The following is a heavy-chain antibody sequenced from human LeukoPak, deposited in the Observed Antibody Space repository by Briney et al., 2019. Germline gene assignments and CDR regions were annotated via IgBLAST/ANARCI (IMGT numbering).Heavy chain of an antibody. D-gene: IGHD6-19*01. CDR2: IRSKTYGGTS. CDR1: TITLGDYT. V-gene: IGHV3-49*03. Sequence: HPGGSLRLSCTASTITLGDYTMSWFRQAPGKGLEWVGFIRSKTYGGTSEYVASVKDRFIISRDDSKNIVYLQMNSLKIEDTAMYYCATVRQWLLHWGQGTLVTVSS. CDR3: ATVRQWLLH. J-gene: IGHJ4*02.